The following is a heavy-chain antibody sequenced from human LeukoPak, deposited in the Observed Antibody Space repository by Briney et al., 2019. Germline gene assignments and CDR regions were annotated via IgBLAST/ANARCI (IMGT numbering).Heavy chain of an antibody. V-gene: IGHV1-69*05. CDR1: GGTFSSYA. Sequence: ASVKVSCKASGGTFSSYAISWVRQAPGQGLEWMGRIIPIFGTANYAQKFQGRVTITTDESTSTAYMELSSLRSEDTAVYYCARYYHDSQAFDYWGQGTLVTVSS. J-gene: IGHJ4*02. CDR2: IIPIFGTA. D-gene: IGHD3-22*01. CDR3: ARYYHDSQAFDY.